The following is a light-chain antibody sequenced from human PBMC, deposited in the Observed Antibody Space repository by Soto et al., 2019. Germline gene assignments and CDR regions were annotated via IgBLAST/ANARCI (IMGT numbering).Light chain of an antibody. J-gene: IGKJ5*01. CDR2: DAY. V-gene: IGKV1-5*01. Sequence: DFQITQSPSTLSASVGDGVTITCRASQNIRSRLAWFQQKPGKAPKLLIYDAYSLESGVQQRFSGSGSGTEFTLTIRSLQPDDFATYYCKQSYGTPITFGQGTRLEIK. CDR1: QNIRSR. CDR3: KQSYGTPIT.